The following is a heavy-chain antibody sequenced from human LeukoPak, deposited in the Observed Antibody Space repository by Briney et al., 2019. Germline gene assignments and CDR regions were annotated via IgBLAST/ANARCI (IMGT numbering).Heavy chain of an antibody. CDR3: ARESTIAMAGLDGFDI. CDR1: GYTFTSYD. V-gene: IGHV1-8*01. D-gene: IGHD6-19*01. CDR2: MNPNNGNR. Sequence: GASVKVSCKASGYTFTSYDINWVRQATRQGLEWMGWMNPNNGNRGYAQKFQGRVTMTRSTSISTAYMELSSLRSEDTAVYYCARESTIAMAGLDGFDIWGQGTEVTVSS. J-gene: IGHJ3*02.